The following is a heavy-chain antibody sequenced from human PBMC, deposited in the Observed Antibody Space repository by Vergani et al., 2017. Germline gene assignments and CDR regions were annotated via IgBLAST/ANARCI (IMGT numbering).Heavy chain of an antibody. Sequence: EVMLVQSGAEVKKPGESLKISCKYSESSFISNEIAWVRQMSGKGLEWMGIIYPDDSDTRYSPSFQGQVTISVDKSISAAYLQWSSLKASDTAIYYCTRAYTGYDPFDYWGQGTLVTVSS. CDR1: ESSFISNE. CDR2: IYPDDSDT. CDR3: TRAYTGYDPFDY. D-gene: IGHD5-12*01. V-gene: IGHV5-51*03. J-gene: IGHJ4*02.